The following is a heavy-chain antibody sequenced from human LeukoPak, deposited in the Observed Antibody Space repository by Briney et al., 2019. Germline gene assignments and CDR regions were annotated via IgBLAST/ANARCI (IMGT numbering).Heavy chain of an antibody. CDR3: ARDPWGDFSH. V-gene: IGHV3-21*01. CDR1: GFTFSSFS. CDR2: ISSSTYI. D-gene: IGHD4-11*01. Sequence: GGSLRLSCAASGFTFSSFSMNWVRQAPGKGLEWVSSISSSTYIYYADSVKGRFTISRDNAKYSLFLQMNSLRAEDTAVYYCARDPWGDFSHWGQGTLVTVST. J-gene: IGHJ4*02.